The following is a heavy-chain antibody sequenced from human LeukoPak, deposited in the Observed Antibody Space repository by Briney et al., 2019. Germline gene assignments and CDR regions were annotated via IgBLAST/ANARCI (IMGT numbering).Heavy chain of an antibody. CDR2: ISGSGGGT. V-gene: IGHV3-23*01. J-gene: IGHJ4*02. CDR1: GLAFSSYA. Sequence: GGLRLACAASGLAFSSYAMRWVRRAPGKGMGWGGGISGSGGGTYYTDSVKGRVTISREESKNRLHLQMNSLRADDTAVYYCAKDSAHYYSDSSGYWGQGTLVTVSS. D-gene: IGHD3-22*01. CDR3: AKDSAHYYSDSSGY.